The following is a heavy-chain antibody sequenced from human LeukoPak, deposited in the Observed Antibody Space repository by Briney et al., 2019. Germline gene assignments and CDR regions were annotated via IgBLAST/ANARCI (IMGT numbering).Heavy chain of an antibody. J-gene: IGHJ3*02. CDR3: ARDWAWQHRTFDI. D-gene: IGHD6-13*01. CDR2: ISYDGSNK. V-gene: IGHV3-30*01. CDR1: GFTFSSYA. Sequence: GRSLRLSCAASGFTFSSYAMHWVRQAPGKGLEWVAVISYDGSNKYYADSVKGRFTISRDNSKNTLYLQMNSLRAEDTAVYYCARDWAWQHRTFDIWGQGTMVTVSS.